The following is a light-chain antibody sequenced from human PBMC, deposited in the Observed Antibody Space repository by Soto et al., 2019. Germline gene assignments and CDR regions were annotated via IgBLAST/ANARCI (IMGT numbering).Light chain of an antibody. V-gene: IGKV1-12*01. J-gene: IGKJ4*01. CDR3: QQTTSFPLT. Sequence: DIQMTQSPFFVFDPVGARFTITFRPSQGIRSWLAWYQHKPGRAPKLLIHAASSLESGVPSRFSGSGSGTDFTLTISSLQPEDFATYYCQQTTSFPLTFGGGTKVEIK. CDR1: QGIRSW. CDR2: AAS.